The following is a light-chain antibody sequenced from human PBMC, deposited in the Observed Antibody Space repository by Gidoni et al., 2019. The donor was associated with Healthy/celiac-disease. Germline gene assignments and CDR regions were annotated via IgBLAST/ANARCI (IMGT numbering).Light chain of an antibody. CDR1: QSISSY. Sequence: DIQMTQSPSSLSASVGDRVTITCRASQSISSYLNWYQQKPGKAPKLLIYAASSLQSGVPSRFSGSGSGTDFTLTISSLQPEDFATYYGQQSYSTPSFXGXTKVEIK. CDR3: QQSYSTPS. V-gene: IGKV1-39*01. CDR2: AAS. J-gene: IGKJ4*01.